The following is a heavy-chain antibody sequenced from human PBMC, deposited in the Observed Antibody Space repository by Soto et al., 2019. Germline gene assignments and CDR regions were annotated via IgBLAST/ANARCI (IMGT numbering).Heavy chain of an antibody. CDR3: AKDQGSSWYEIDY. CDR1: GFTFSNYA. J-gene: IGHJ4*02. D-gene: IGHD6-13*01. CDR2: IGVIGGSK. V-gene: IGHV3-23*01. Sequence: EGQLLKSGGGLVQPGGSLRLSCAASGFTFSNYALTWVRRVPGNGLEWVSTIGVIGGSKYYADSVKGRFTFSRDNSKNTLYLQMNSLRAEDTAVYYCAKDQGSSWYEIDYWGQGTLVTVSS.